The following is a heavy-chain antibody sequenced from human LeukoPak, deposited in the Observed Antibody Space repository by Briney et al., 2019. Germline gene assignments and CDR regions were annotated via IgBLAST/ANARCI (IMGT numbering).Heavy chain of an antibody. J-gene: IGHJ4*02. V-gene: IGHV3-64*01. D-gene: IGHD2-15*01. CDR1: GFTFSSYA. Sequence: GGSLRLSCAASGFTFSSYAMHWVRQAPGKGLEYVSAIGSNGGSTYYANSVKGRFTTFRDNSKNTLYLQMGSLRDEDMAVYYCARSGYCSGGSCYVDYWGQGALVTVS. CDR3: ARSGYCSGGSCYVDY. CDR2: IGSNGGST.